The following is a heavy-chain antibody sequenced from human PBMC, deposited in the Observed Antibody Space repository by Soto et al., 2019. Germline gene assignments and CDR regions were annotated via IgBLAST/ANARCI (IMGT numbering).Heavy chain of an antibody. J-gene: IGHJ6*02. CDR3: ARDTNLRFIVGATLDFGMDV. CDR1: GYTFTSYG. CDR2: ISAYNGNT. Sequence: ASVKVSCKASGYTFTSYGISWVRQAPGQGLEWMGWISAYNGNTNYAQKLQGRVTMTTDTSTSTAYMELRSLRSDDTAVYYCARDTNLRFIVGATLDFGMDVWGQGTTVTVSS. D-gene: IGHD1-26*01. V-gene: IGHV1-18*01.